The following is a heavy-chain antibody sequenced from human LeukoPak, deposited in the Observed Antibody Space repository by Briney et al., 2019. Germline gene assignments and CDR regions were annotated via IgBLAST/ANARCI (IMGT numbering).Heavy chain of an antibody. D-gene: IGHD3-10*01. J-gene: IGHJ5*02. CDR3: AKNFERSLAWFDP. Sequence: GGSLRLSCAASGFTFTTYGMHWVRQAPGQGLEWVAFIRYDGTKKYYADSLKGRFTISRDNSKNTLYLQMKSLRAEDTAIYHCAKNFERSLAWFDPWGQGTLVTVSS. V-gene: IGHV3-30*02. CDR1: GFTFTTYG. CDR2: IRYDGTKK.